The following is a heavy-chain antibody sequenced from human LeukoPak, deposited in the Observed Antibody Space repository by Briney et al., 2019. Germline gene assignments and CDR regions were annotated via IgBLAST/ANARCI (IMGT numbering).Heavy chain of an antibody. D-gene: IGHD3-16*02. V-gene: IGHV1-69*13. CDR1: GGTFSSYA. CDR3: ARTYYDYVWGSYRYLDY. Sequence: ASVKVSCKASGGTFSSYAISWVRKATGQGLEWMGGIIPIFGTANYAQKFQGRVTITADESTSTAYMELSSLRSEDTAVYYCARTYYDYVWGSYRYLDYWGQGTLVTVSS. J-gene: IGHJ4*02. CDR2: IIPIFGTA.